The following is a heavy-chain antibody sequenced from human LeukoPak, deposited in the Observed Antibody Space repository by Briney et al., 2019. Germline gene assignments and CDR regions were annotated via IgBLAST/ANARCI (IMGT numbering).Heavy chain of an antibody. D-gene: IGHD6-19*01. CDR2: IYYSGST. Sequence: PSETLSLTCTVSGGSISSYYWSWIRQPPGKGLEWIGYIYYSGSTNYNPSLKSRVTISVDTSKNQFSLKLSSVTAADTAVYYCARWDSIAVAGTGIDYWGQGTLVTVSS. J-gene: IGHJ4*02. CDR1: GGSISSYY. V-gene: IGHV4-59*01. CDR3: ARWDSIAVAGTGIDY.